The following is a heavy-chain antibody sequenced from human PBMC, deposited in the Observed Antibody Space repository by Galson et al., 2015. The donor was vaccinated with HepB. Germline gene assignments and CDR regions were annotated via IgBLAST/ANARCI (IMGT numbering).Heavy chain of an antibody. D-gene: IGHD3-10*01. V-gene: IGHV3-30*18. CDR1: GFTFSSYG. Sequence: SLRLSCAASGFTFSSYGMHWVRQAPGKGLEWVAVISYDGSNKYYADSVKGRFTISRDNSKNTLYLQMNSLRAEDTAVYYCAKDLGIRSSGSYSVYWGQGTLVTVSS. J-gene: IGHJ4*02. CDR3: AKDLGIRSSGSYSVY. CDR2: ISYDGSNK.